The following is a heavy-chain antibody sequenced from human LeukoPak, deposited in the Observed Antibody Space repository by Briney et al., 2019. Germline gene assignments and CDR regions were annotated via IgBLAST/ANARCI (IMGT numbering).Heavy chain of an antibody. V-gene: IGHV4-34*01. D-gene: IGHD3-22*01. J-gene: IGHJ4*02. CDR3: ARGDSSEIPFDY. CDR2: INHSGST. Sequence: PSETLSLTCAVYGGSFSGYCWSWIRQPPGKGLEWIGEINHSGSTNYNPSLKSRVTISVDTSKNQFSLKLSSVTAADTAVYYCARGDSSEIPFDYWGQGTLVTVSS. CDR1: GGSFSGYC.